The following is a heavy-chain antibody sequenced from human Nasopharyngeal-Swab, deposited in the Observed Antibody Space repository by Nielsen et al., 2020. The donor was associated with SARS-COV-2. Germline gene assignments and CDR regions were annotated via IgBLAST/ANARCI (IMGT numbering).Heavy chain of an antibody. J-gene: IGHJ4*02. CDR2: IKPDGSEK. D-gene: IGHD3-22*01. V-gene: IGHV3-7*03. CDR1: GFTFSDHW. Sequence: GGSLRLSCVVSGFTFSDHWMNWVRQAPGKGLEWVANIKPDGSEKYCVDSVKGRFTISRDNARNSLFLQMDSLRVEDTAIYYCAGNHDNTFWGQGNLVAVS. CDR3: AGNHDNTF.